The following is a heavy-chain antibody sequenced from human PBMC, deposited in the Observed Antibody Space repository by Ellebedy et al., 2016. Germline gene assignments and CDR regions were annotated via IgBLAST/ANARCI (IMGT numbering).Heavy chain of an antibody. D-gene: IGHD1-7*01. J-gene: IGHJ4*02. CDR2: ISYDGSNK. CDR3: ARDLGADNWNYD. Sequence: GGSLRLSXAASGFTFSSYAMHWVRQAPGKGLEWVAVISYDGSNKYYADSVKGRFTISRDNSKNTLYLQMNSLRAEDTAVYYCARDLGADNWNYDWGQGTLVTVSS. V-gene: IGHV3-30-3*01. CDR1: GFTFSSYA.